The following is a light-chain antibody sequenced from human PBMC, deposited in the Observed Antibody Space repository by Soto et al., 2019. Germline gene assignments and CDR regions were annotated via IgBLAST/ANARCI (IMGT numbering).Light chain of an antibody. V-gene: IGKV3-11*01. Sequence: VMKKSPATLSLKQGEGATLSCRASQRVSRFVAWYQRKPGQAPRLLIYDASTRATGIPARFSGSGSGTDFTLTISSLEPEDFAVYYCQQRSNWPRTFGPGTKVDIK. CDR3: QQRSNWPRT. J-gene: IGKJ1*01. CDR1: QRVSRF. CDR2: DAS.